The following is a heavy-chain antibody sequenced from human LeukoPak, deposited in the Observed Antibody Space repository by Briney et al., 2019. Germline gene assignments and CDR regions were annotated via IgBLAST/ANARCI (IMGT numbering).Heavy chain of an antibody. D-gene: IGHD2-2*03. CDR1: GGSISSSNYH. Sequence: SETLSLTCNVSGGSISSSNYHWGWIRQPQGKGLEWIGSIYYSGTTYYNPSLKSRVTISVDTSKNQFSLKLSSVTAADTAVYYCFGYCSGTSCFIDYYYYMDVWGKGTTVTVSS. J-gene: IGHJ6*03. CDR3: FGYCSGTSCFIDYYYYMDV. V-gene: IGHV4-39*01. CDR2: IYYSGTT.